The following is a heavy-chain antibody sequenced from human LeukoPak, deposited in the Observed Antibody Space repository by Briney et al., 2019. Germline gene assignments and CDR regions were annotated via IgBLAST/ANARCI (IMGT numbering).Heavy chain of an antibody. V-gene: IGHV4-59*01. CDR2: IYYSGST. J-gene: IGHJ4*02. CDR3: ARSKYYYGSGSKGYYFDY. D-gene: IGHD3-10*01. CDR1: GGSISSYY. Sequence: KSSETLSLTCTVSGGSISSYYWSWIRQPPGKGLEWIGYIYYSGSTNYNPSLKSRVTISVDTSKNQFSLKLSSVTAADTAVYYCARSKYYYGSGSKGYYFDYWGQGTLVTVSS.